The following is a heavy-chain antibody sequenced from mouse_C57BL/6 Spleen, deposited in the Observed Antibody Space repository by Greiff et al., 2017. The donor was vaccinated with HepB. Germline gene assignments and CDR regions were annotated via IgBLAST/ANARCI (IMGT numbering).Heavy chain of an antibody. Sequence: VQLQQPGAELVKPGASVKLSCKASGYTFTSYWMHWVKQRPGQGLEWIGMIHPNSGSTNYNEKFKSKATLTVDKSSSTAYMQLSSLTSEDSAVYYCARDRSTWYFDVWGTGTTVTVSS. CDR2: IHPNSGST. D-gene: IGHD5-1*01. V-gene: IGHV1-64*01. CDR3: ARDRSTWYFDV. J-gene: IGHJ1*03. CDR1: GYTFTSYW.